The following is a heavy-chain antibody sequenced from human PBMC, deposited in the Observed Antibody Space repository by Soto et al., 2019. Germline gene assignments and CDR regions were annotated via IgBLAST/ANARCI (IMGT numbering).Heavy chain of an antibody. CDR3: ARDRDIVVVPAAISNYDYGMDV. CDR2: ISGYNGNT. CDR1: GYTFTSYG. J-gene: IGHJ6*02. Sequence: ASVKVSCQASGYTFTSYGISWVRQAPGQGLEWMGWISGYNGNTKYAQKLQGRVTMTTDTSTSTAYTELRSLRSDDTAVYFCARDRDIVVVPAAISNYDYGMDVWGQGTTVTVSS. D-gene: IGHD2-2*02. V-gene: IGHV1-18*04.